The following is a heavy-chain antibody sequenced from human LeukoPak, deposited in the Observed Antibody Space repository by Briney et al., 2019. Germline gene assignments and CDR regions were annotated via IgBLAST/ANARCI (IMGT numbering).Heavy chain of an antibody. V-gene: IGHV1-69*04. D-gene: IGHD6-19*01. CDR1: GGTFSSYA. J-gene: IGHJ4*02. CDR3: ARGSAVYSSGWYAVR. CDR2: IIPILGIA. Sequence: GASVKVSCKASGGTFSSYAISCVRQAPGQGLEWMERIIPILGIANYAQKFQGRVTITADKSTSTAYMELSSLRSEDTAVYYCARGSAVYSSGWYAVRWGQGTLVTVSS.